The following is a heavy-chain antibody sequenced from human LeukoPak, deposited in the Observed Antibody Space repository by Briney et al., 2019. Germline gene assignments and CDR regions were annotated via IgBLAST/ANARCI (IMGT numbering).Heavy chain of an antibody. CDR1: GFTLTSDS. Sequence: GGSLRLSCAASGFTLTSDSMNWVRQAPGKGLEWISYISSGATTTYYADSVKGRFTISRDNAKNSLYLQMNSLRAEDTAVYYCATYYDSSGYYPLDYWGQGTLVTVSS. CDR2: ISSGATTT. V-gene: IGHV3-48*04. D-gene: IGHD3-22*01. J-gene: IGHJ4*02. CDR3: ATYYDSSGYYPLDY.